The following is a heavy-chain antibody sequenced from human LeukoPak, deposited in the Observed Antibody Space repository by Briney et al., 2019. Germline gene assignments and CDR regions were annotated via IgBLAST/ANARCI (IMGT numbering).Heavy chain of an antibody. D-gene: IGHD1-26*01. Sequence: ASVKVSCKASGYTFTYRYLHWVRQAPGQALEWMGWITPFNGNTNYAQKFQDRVTITRDRSMSTAYMELSSLRSEDTAMYYCASRNWELLGPDAFDIWGQGTMVTVSS. CDR1: GYTFTYRY. CDR2: ITPFNGNT. CDR3: ASRNWELLGPDAFDI. V-gene: IGHV1-45*02. J-gene: IGHJ3*02.